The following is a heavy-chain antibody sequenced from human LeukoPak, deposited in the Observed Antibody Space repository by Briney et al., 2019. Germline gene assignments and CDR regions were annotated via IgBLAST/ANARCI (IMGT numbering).Heavy chain of an antibody. J-gene: IGHJ4*02. D-gene: IGHD6-6*01. V-gene: IGHV1-18*01. CDR2: ISAYNGNA. CDR1: GYTFTSYG. CDR3: ARDMARAYSSSSGRDY. Sequence: GASVKVSCKASGYTFTSYGISWVRQAPGQGLEWMGWISAYNGNANYAQKLQGRVTMTTDTSTSTAYMELRSLRSDDTAVYYCARDMARAYSSSSGRDYWGQGTLVTVPS.